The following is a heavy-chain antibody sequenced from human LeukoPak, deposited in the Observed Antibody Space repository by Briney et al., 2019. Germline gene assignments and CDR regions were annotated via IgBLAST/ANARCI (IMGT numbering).Heavy chain of an antibody. J-gene: IGHJ4*02. CDR3: AKFGSIAARLTCFDY. CDR2: ISDSGGST. D-gene: IGHD6-6*01. Sequence: GGSLRLSCAASGFTFRSYVMSWIRQAPGKGLEWVSAISDSGGSTYYADSVKGRFTTSRDNSKNTLYLQMNSLRAEDTAVYYCAKFGSIAARLTCFDYWGQGTLVTVSS. V-gene: IGHV3-23*01. CDR1: GFTFRSYV.